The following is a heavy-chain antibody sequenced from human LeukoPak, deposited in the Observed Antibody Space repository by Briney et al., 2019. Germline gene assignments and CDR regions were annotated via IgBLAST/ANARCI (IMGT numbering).Heavy chain of an antibody. CDR2: IYYSGST. CDR1: GGSISSSIYY. J-gene: IGHJ4*02. Sequence: PSETLSLTCTVSGGSISSSIYYWGWIRQPPGKGLEWIGSIYYSGSTYHNPSLKSRVTISVDTSKNQFSLKLSSVTAADTAVYYCARVLSSAFDYWGQGTLVTVSS. V-gene: IGHV4-39*07. D-gene: IGHD1-26*01. CDR3: ARVLSSAFDY.